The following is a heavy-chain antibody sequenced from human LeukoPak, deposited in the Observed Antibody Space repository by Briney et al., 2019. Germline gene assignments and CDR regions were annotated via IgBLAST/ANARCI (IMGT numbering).Heavy chain of an antibody. CDR2: ISSSSSYI. J-gene: IGHJ4*02. V-gene: IGHV3-21*01. D-gene: IGHD3-9*01. CDR1: GFTFSSYA. CDR3: ARDRDVLRYFDWTFDY. Sequence: GGSLRLSCAASGFTFSSYAMHWVRQAPGKGLEWVSSISSSSSYIYYADSVKGRFTISRDNAKNSLYLQMNSLRAEDTAVYYCARDRDVLRYFDWTFDYWGQGTLVTVSS.